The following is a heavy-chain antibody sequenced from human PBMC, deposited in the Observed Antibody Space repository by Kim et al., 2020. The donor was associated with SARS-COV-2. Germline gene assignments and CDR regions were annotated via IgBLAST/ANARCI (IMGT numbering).Heavy chain of an antibody. CDR2: LRSNSDGGTP. CDR1: GFSFTNAW. CDR3: TTYGSAWFLN. Sequence: GGSLRLSCAASGFSFTNAWMNWVRQAPGKGLEWVGRLRSNSDGGTPDYATPVKGRFTISRDDSKNTLYLQMNSLKTEDTAVYYCTTYGSAWFLNWGQGTLVTVSS. D-gene: IGHD6-13*01. J-gene: IGHJ4*02. V-gene: IGHV3-15*01.